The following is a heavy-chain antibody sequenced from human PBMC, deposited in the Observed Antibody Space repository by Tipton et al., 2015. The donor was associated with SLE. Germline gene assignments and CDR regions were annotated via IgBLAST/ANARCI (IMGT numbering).Heavy chain of an antibody. CDR2: ISNTGST. Sequence: TLSLTCTVSGVSVSSGGNFWSWIRQHPGKGLEWIGDISNTGSTSYTPSLKSRVTISVDTSKNQFSLKLSSVTAADTAVYYCARSLPEYQYRVEYFQHWGQGTLVTVSS. D-gene: IGHD2-2*01. CDR1: GVSVSSGGNF. J-gene: IGHJ1*01. V-gene: IGHV4-31*03. CDR3: ARSLPEYQYRVEYFQH.